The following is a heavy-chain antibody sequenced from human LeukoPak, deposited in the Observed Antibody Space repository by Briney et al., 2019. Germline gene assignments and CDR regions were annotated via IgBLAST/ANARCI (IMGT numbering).Heavy chain of an antibody. V-gene: IGHV4-34*01. J-gene: IGHJ6*03. CDR2: INHSGST. D-gene: IGHD2-15*01. CDR3: ASLAGTLWYYMDV. CDR1: GGSSSGYY. Sequence: KPSETLSLTCAVYGGSSSGYYWSWIRQPPGKGLEWIGEINHSGSTNYNPSLKSRVTISVDTSKNQFSLKLSSVTAADTAVYYCASLAGTLWYYMDVWGKGTTVTVSS.